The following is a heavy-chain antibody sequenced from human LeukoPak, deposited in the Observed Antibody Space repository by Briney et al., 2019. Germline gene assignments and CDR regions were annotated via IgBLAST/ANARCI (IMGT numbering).Heavy chain of an antibody. D-gene: IGHD1-14*01. CDR2: INPNSGGT. J-gene: IGHJ6*02. CDR1: GYTFTGYY. V-gene: IGHV1-2*02. CDR3: AREMNPYYYYYGMDV. Sequence: GASVKVSCKASGYTFTGYYMHWVRQAPGQGLEWMGWINPNSGGTNYAQKFQGRVTMTRDTSISTAYMELSSLTSEDTAVYYCAREMNPYYYYYGMDVWGQGTTVTVSS.